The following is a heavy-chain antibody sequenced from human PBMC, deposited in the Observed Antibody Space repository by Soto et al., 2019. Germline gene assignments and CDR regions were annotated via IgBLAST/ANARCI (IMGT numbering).Heavy chain of an antibody. CDR3: ARDRIDYGEDAFDI. V-gene: IGHV4-31*03. D-gene: IGHD4-17*01. J-gene: IGHJ3*02. CDR2: IYYSGST. CDR1: GGSISSGGYY. Sequence: QVQLQESGPGLVKPSQTLSLTCTVSGGSISSGGYYWSWIRQHPGKGLEWIGYIYYSGSTYYNPSLKSRVTISVDTSKNQFSLKLSSVTAADTAVYYCARDRIDYGEDAFDIWGQGTMVTVSS.